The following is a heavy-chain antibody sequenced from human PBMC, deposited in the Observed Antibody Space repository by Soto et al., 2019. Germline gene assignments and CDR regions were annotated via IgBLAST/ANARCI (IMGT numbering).Heavy chain of an antibody. CDR1: GFTFSSYD. CDR2: IGTAGDT. D-gene: IGHD3-16*01. V-gene: IGHV3-13*01. J-gene: IGHJ6*02. CDR3: ARDMGRRGLLWGAGMDV. Sequence: GGSLRLSCAASGFTFSSYDMHWVRQATGKGLEWVSAIGTAGDTYYPGSVKGRFTISRENAKNSLYLQMNSLRAGDTAVYYCARDMGRRGLLWGAGMDVWGQGTTVTVSS.